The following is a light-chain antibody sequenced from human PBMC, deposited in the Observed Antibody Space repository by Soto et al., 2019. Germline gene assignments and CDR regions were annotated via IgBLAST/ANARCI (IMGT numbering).Light chain of an antibody. CDR1: QGISSY. J-gene: IGKJ3*01. Sequence: DIQLTQSPSFLSASVGDRVTITCRASQGISSYLAWYQQRPGKAPNLLIYSASTLQGGVPSRFSGSGSATEFTLTISSLQPEDFATYYCQQLITYPFTFGPGTKVDIK. CDR2: SAS. V-gene: IGKV1-9*01. CDR3: QQLITYPFT.